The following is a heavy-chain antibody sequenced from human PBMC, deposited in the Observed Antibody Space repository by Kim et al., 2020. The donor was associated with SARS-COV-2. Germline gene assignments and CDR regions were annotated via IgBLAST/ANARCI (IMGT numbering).Heavy chain of an antibody. D-gene: IGHD1-20*01. Sequence: SYANSVKGRVTISRHNAKNTLYLQMNSLSAEDTAVYYCARGRTWYNSASDCWGEGTLVTVPS. CDR3: ARGRTWYNSASDC. V-gene: IGHV3-74*01. J-gene: IGHJ4*02.